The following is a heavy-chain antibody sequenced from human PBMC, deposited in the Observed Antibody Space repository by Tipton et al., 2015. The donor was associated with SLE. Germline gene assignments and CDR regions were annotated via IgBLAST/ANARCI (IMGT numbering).Heavy chain of an antibody. CDR3: ARLGRFHGNGIHFRVLRGRIDS. Sequence: TLSLTCTVSGGSMRPYYWGWIRQPPGKGLEWIGEIDHGGNTNYRPSLESRVTISLDPSKNQFSLTLNSVTAADTAVYYCARLGRFHGNGIHFRVLRGRIDSWGQGTLGTFSP. V-gene: IGHV4-34*01. CDR1: GGSMRPYY. CDR2: IDHGGNT. J-gene: IGHJ4*02. D-gene: IGHD1-1*01.